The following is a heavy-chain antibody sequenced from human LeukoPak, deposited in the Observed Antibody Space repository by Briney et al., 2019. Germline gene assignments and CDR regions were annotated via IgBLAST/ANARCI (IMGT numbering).Heavy chain of an antibody. Sequence: SVKVSCKASGFTSTNFAVQWVRQARGQRLEWIGWIIVGSGATKCAQDFQERVTITGDLSTSTLYMELRSLTSEDTAVYYCAADLSNPRMGASYLDSWGQGTLVTVSS. V-gene: IGHV1-58*01. D-gene: IGHD3-16*01. CDR3: AADLSNPRMGASYLDS. CDR2: IIVGSGAT. CDR1: GFTSTNFA. J-gene: IGHJ4*02.